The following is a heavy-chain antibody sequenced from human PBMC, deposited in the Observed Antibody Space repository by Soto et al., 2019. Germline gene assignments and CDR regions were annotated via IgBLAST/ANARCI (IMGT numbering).Heavy chain of an antibody. CDR1: GCTFSDYY. CDR3: ARERPYCSSTSCLDYFDY. Sequence: PGGSLRLSCAASGCTFSDYYMSWIRQAPGKGLEWVSYISSSGSTIYYADSVKGRFTISRDNAKNSLYLQMNSLRAEDTAVYYCARERPYCSSTSCLDYFDYWGQGTLVTVSS. V-gene: IGHV3-11*01. CDR2: ISSSGSTI. J-gene: IGHJ4*02. D-gene: IGHD2-2*01.